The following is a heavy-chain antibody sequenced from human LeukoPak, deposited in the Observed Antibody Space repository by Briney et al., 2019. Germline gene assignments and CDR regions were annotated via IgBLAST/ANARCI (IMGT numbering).Heavy chain of an antibody. CDR3: ARERITMVRGAFDI. D-gene: IGHD3-10*01. V-gene: IGHV4-30-4*08. J-gene: IGHJ3*02. CDR1: GGSISSGDYY. Sequence: PSQTLSLTCTVSGGSISSGDYYWSWIRQPPGKGLEWIGYIYYSGSTYYNPSLKSRVTISVDTSKNQFSLKLSSVTAADTAVYYCARERITMVRGAFDIWGQGTMVTVSS. CDR2: IYYSGST.